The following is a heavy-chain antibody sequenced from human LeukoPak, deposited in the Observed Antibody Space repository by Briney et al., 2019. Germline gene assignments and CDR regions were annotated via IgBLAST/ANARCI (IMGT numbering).Heavy chain of an antibody. J-gene: IGHJ5*02. CDR2: INPNSGGA. CDR1: GYTFTGCY. CDR3: ARSDWFDP. V-gene: IGHV1-2*02. Sequence: GASVKVSCKASGYTFTGCYMHWVRQAPGQGLEWMGWINPNSGGANYAQKFQGRVTMTRDTSISTAYMALSRLRSDDTAVYYCARSDWFDPWGQGTLVTVSS.